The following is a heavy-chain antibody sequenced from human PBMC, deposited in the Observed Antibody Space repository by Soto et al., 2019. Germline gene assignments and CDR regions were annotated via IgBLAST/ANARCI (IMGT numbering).Heavy chain of an antibody. CDR2: ISSSSTAI. D-gene: IGHD2-15*01. Sequence: PGGSLRLSCAASGFTFSSYAISWVRQAPGKGLEWVSFISSSSTAIHYTDSVKGRFTISRDNAKNALYPQRNSLRDEDTAVYYCAVVRYPYGMGVWGQGTTVNVSS. CDR1: GFTFSSYA. CDR3: AVVRYPYGMGV. V-gene: IGHV3-48*02. J-gene: IGHJ6*02.